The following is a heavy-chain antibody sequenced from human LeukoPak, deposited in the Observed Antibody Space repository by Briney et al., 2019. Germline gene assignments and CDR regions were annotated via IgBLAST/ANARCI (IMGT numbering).Heavy chain of an antibody. CDR1: GYTFTSYD. CDR2: MNPNSGNT. V-gene: IGHV1-8*03. J-gene: IGHJ4*02. D-gene: IGHD2-15*01. Sequence: GASVKVSCKASGYTFTSYDINWVRQATGQGLEWMGWMNPNSGNTGYAQKFQGRVTITRNTSISTTYMELSRLRSEDTAVYYCARGRVVEDCSGGSCYHFDYWGQGTLVTVSP. CDR3: ARGRVVEDCSGGSCYHFDY.